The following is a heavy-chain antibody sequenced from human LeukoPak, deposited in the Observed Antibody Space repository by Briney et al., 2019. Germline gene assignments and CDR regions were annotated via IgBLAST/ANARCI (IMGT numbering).Heavy chain of an antibody. V-gene: IGHV1-8*02. Sequence: VASVKVSCKASGYTFTSYDINWVRQATGQGLEWMGWMNPNSGNTGYAQKFQGRVTMTRNTSISTAYMDLRSLRSDDTAVYYCARDHPHDKGYSGYSYFDSWGQGTLVTVSS. CDR1: GYTFTSYD. CDR3: ARDHPHDKGYSGYSYFDS. J-gene: IGHJ4*02. D-gene: IGHD5-12*01. CDR2: MNPNSGNT.